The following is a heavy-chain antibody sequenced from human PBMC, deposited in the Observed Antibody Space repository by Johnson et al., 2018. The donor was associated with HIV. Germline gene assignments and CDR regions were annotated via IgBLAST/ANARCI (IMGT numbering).Heavy chain of an antibody. D-gene: IGHD2-2*01. CDR1: GFTFSSYA. J-gene: IGHJ3*02. CDR2: ISGSGGST. CDR3: ARDLMGPIVVDPYAFDI. V-gene: IGHV3-23*04. Sequence: VQLVESGGGVVQPGRSLRLSCAASGFTFSSYAMHWVRQAPGKGLEWVSAISGSGGSTYYAASVKGRFTISRDNSKNTLYLQMNSLRAEDTAVYYCARDLMGPIVVDPYAFDIWGQVTMVTVSS.